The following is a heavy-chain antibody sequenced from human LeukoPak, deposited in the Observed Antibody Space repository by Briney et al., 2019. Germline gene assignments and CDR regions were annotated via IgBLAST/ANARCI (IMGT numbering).Heavy chain of an antibody. CDR2: MNPNSGNT. V-gene: IGHV1-8*02. Sequence: ASVKASCKASGYTLTSYGINWVRQATGQGLEWMGWMNPNSGNTGYAQKFQGRVTMTRNTSISTAYMELSSLRSEDTAVYYCARNPSSQRFGELVWGQGTLVTVSS. CDR1: GYTLTSYG. D-gene: IGHD3-10*01. CDR3: ARNPSSQRFGELV. J-gene: IGHJ4*02.